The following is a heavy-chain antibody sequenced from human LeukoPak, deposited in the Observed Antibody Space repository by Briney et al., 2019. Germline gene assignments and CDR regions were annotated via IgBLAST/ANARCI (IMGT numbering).Heavy chain of an antibody. Sequence: GGSLRLSCAASGFTFSSYAMSWVRQAPGKGLERVSSISGSGGSTYYADSVKGRFTISRENSKNTVYLQMNSLRAEGTAVYYCAYRYSSGPYFYYGMDVWGQGTTVTVSS. V-gene: IGHV3-23*01. CDR3: AYRYSSGPYFYYGMDV. CDR2: ISGSGGST. CDR1: GFTFSSYA. J-gene: IGHJ6*02. D-gene: IGHD6-19*01.